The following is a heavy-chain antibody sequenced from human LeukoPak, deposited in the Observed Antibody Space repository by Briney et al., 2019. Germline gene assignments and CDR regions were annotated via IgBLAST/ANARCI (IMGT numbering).Heavy chain of an antibody. J-gene: IGHJ6*02. CDR2: IYYSGNA. D-gene: IGHD3-9*01. Sequence: PSETLSLTCTVSGGSTSNGDYYWSWIRQPAGKGLEWIGYIYYSGNAYYNPSLKSRVTISVDTSKNQFSLKVRSVTAADTAVYYCARVSYDVLTGGTDVWGQGTTVTVSS. CDR1: GGSTSNGDYY. CDR3: ARVSYDVLTGGTDV. V-gene: IGHV4-31*03.